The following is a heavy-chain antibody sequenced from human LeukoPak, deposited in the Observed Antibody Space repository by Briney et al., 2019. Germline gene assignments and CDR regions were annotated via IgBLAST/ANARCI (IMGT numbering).Heavy chain of an antibody. CDR2: ISSSGSTI. CDR1: GFSFSSYW. Sequence: PGGSLRLSCAASGFSFSSYWMSWVRQAPGKGLEWVSYISSSGSTIYYADSVKGRFTISRDNAKNSLYLQMNSLRAEDTAVYHCATSPVLRYFDWLSPGDAFDIWGQGTMVTVSS. V-gene: IGHV3-48*04. J-gene: IGHJ3*02. CDR3: ATSPVLRYFDWLSPGDAFDI. D-gene: IGHD3-9*01.